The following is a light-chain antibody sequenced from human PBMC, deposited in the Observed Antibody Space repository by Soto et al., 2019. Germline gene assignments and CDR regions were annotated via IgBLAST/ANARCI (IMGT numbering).Light chain of an antibody. J-gene: IGKJ2*01. CDR2: GAS. CDR3: QQYNNWPPDT. Sequence: EIVMTQSPATLSVSPGERATLSCRASQSVSINLAWYQQKPGQAPRLLIYGASTRATGIPARFSGSGSGTEFTLTISSLQSEDFAVYYCQQYNNWPPDTFGHGTKLEIK. V-gene: IGKV3-15*01. CDR1: QSVSIN.